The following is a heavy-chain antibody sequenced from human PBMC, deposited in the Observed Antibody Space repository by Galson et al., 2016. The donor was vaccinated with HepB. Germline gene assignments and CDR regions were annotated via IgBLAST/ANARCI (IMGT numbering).Heavy chain of an antibody. CDR1: GGSINSTNW. Sequence: SETLSLTCAVSGGSINSTNWWSWVRQPPGQGLEWIGEIFHSGSTNYNPSFKSRITMSVDKPKNQFSLELTSVTAADTAVYYCARLNNYIDYWGQGTLVTVSS. D-gene: IGHD2/OR15-2a*01. CDR2: IFHSGST. J-gene: IGHJ4*02. V-gene: IGHV4-4*02. CDR3: ARLNNYIDY.